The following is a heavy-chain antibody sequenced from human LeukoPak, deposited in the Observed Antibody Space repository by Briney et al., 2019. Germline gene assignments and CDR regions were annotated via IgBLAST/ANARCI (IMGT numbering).Heavy chain of an antibody. Sequence: ASVKVSCKASGYTFTNYGLSWVRQAPGQGLEWMGGIIPIFGTANYAQKFQGRVTITADESTSTAYMELSSLRSEDTAVYYCARDPQMGYCSGGSCRDHYYYYGMDVWGQGTTVTVSS. CDR1: GYTFTNYG. V-gene: IGHV1-69*13. CDR2: IIPIFGTA. J-gene: IGHJ6*02. CDR3: ARDPQMGYCSGGSCRDHYYYYGMDV. D-gene: IGHD2-15*01.